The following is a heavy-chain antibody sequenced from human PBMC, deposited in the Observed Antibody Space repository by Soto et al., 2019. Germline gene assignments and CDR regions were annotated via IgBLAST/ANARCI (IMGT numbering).Heavy chain of an antibody. Sequence: PSETLSLTCTVSGGSISSSTYYWGWMRQPPGKGLEWIASFFIGGNTYYNPSLESRVTISVDTSKSQFSLTLSSVSAADTAVYYCARGPSGDKVDSWGQGILVTVSS. J-gene: IGHJ4*02. CDR2: FFIGGNT. V-gene: IGHV4-39*01. CDR3: ARGPSGDKVDS. D-gene: IGHD7-27*01. CDR1: GGSISSSTYY.